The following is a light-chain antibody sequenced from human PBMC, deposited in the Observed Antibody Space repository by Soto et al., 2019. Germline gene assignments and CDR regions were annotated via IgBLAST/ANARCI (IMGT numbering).Light chain of an antibody. J-gene: IGLJ1*01. CDR1: SSNIGGNS. CDR3: GSWDISLSADV. V-gene: IGLV1-51*01. Sequence: SVLTQPPSVSPAPGQKVTISCSGSSSNIGGNSVSWYQQLPGTAPKLLIYDDNKRPSGIPDRFSGSKSGTSATLGITGFQTGDEADYYCGSWDISLSADVFGTGTKVAVL. CDR2: DDN.